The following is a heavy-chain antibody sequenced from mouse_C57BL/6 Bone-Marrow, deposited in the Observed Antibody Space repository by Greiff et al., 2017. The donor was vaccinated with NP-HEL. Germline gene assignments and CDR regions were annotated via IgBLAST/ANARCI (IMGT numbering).Heavy chain of an antibody. CDR2: IYPRSGNT. CDR3: AGELGRRAMDY. J-gene: IGHJ4*01. D-gene: IGHD4-1*01. Sequence: QVQLKESGAELARPGASVKLSCKASGYTFTSYGISWVKQSTGQGLEWIGEIYPRSGNTYYNEKFKGKATLTADKSSSTAYMELRSLTSEDSAVYFCAGELGRRAMDYWGQGTSVTVSS. V-gene: IGHV1-81*01. CDR1: GYTFTSYG.